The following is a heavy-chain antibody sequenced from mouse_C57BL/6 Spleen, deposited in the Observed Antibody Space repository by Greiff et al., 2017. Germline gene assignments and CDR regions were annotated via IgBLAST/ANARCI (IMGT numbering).Heavy chain of an antibody. CDR2: IYPGSGST. D-gene: IGHD2-4*01. J-gene: IGHJ4*01. CDR3: ARGDDYDKGWAMDY. Sequence: VQLQQPGAELVKPGASVKMSCKASGYTFTSYWITWVKQRPGQGLEWIGDIYPGSGSTNYNEKFKSKATLTVDTSSSTAYMQLSSLTSEDSAVYYCARGDDYDKGWAMDYWGQGTSVTVSS. CDR1: GYTFTSYW. V-gene: IGHV1-55*01.